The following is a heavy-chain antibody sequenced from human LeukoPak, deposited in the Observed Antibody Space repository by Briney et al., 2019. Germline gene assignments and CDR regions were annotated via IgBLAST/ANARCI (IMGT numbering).Heavy chain of an antibody. D-gene: IGHD2-2*01. V-gene: IGHV3-20*01. CDR1: GFTFDDYG. Sequence: GGSLRLSCAASGFTFDDYGMSWVRQAPGKGLEWDSGISWNGGSTGYADSVKGRFTISRDNAKNSLYLQMNSLRAEDTALYHCARVRYCSSTSCLYGMDVWGQGTTVTVSS. CDR2: ISWNGGST. CDR3: ARVRYCSSTSCLYGMDV. J-gene: IGHJ6*02.